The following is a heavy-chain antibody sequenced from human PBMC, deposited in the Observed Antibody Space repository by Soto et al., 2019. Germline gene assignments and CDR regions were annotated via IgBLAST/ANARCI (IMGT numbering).Heavy chain of an antibody. CDR3: ARDGVEAGLYLDN. CDR1: GFIFRRYW. Sequence: GGALRLSRAASGFIFRRYWMSLVRQAPGKGLEWVANINQDGSENYYVDSVKGRFIISRDNAKNSLYLQMNSLRVEDTAVYYCARDGVEAGLYLDNWGQGTLVTVSS. CDR2: INQDGSEN. J-gene: IGHJ4*02. D-gene: IGHD3-16*01. V-gene: IGHV3-7*01.